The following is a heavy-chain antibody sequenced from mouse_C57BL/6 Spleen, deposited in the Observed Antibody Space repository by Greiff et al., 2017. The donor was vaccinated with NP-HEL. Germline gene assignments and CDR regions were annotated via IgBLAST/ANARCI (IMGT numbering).Heavy chain of an antibody. V-gene: IGHV5-6*01. CDR3: AGHNDYDAMDY. CDR2: ISSGGSYT. J-gene: IGHJ4*01. Sequence: EVKVVESGGDLVKPGGSLKLSCAASGFTFSSYGMSWVRQTPDKRLEWVATISSGGSYTYYPDSVKGRFPISRDNAKNALYLQMRSLKYEDTAMYYCAGHNDYDAMDYWGQGTSVTVSS. CDR1: GFTFSSYG.